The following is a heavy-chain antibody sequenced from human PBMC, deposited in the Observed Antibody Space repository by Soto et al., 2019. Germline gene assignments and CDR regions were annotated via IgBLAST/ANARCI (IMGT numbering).Heavy chain of an antibody. CDR3: ARGDCTGAYCYSWLFNYGVDV. Sequence: QVQLVESGGGVVQPGGSLRLSCTTSGFTFNTYGMYWVRQAPGKGLEWVAIIWYDGSNKYYGDSVTGRFTISRDNSKNTLDLQMNRLRAEDTALYYCARGDCTGAYCYSWLFNYGVDVWGQGTTVTVSS. D-gene: IGHD2-15*01. CDR2: IWYDGSNK. V-gene: IGHV3-33*08. CDR1: GFTFNTYG. J-gene: IGHJ6*02.